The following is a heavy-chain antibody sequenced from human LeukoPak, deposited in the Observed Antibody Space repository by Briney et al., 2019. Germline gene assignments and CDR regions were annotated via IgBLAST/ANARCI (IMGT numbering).Heavy chain of an antibody. D-gene: IGHD1-14*01. CDR3: ASSKLPDTYYYFDY. V-gene: IGHV1-69*11. CDR1: GGTLSSYA. J-gene: IGHJ4*02. CDR2: ISPVLGTT. Sequence: SVKVSCKGSGGTLSSYALSWVRQTPGLGLEWMGRISPVLGTTTYAQKFQGRVTITADESTSTAYMELSSLRSEDTAVYYCASSKLPDTYYYFDYWGQGTLVTVSS.